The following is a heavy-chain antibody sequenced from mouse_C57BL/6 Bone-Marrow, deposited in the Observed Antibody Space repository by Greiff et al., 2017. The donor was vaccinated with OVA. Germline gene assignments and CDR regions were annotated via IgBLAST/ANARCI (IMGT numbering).Heavy chain of an antibody. CDR1: GFTFSSYG. CDR2: ISSGGSYT. Sequence: EVKLMESGGDLVKPGGSLKLSCAASGFTFSSYGMPWVRQTPDKRLEWVATISSGGSYTYYPASVKGRFTISRDNAKKTLYLQMSSLKSEDTAMYYCASYDYAWFAYWGQGTLVTVSA. D-gene: IGHD2-4*01. CDR3: ASYDYAWFAY. V-gene: IGHV5-6*01. J-gene: IGHJ3*01.